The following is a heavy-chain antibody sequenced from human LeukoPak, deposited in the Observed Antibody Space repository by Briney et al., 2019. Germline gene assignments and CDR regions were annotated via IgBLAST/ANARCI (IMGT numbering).Heavy chain of an antibody. CDR1: GGSISTYY. D-gene: IGHD6-13*01. V-gene: IGHV4-59*01. CDR3: ARDRKEYSSSWYLYYYYGMDV. J-gene: IGHJ6*02. CDR2: VFYSGNT. Sequence: SETLSLTCTVSGGSISTYYWSWIRQPPGRGLEWIGYVFYSGNTRYNPSLKSRVSISIDTSKNQFSLKLSSVTAADTAVYYCARDRKEYSSSWYLYYYYGMDVWGQGTTVTVSS.